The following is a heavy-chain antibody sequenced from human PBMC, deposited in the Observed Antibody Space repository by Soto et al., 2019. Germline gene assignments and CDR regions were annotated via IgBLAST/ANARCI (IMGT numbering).Heavy chain of an antibody. CDR1: GLTFSSYG. CDR2: IWYDGSNK. CDR3: ASRSDGFDY. V-gene: IGHV3-33*01. J-gene: IGHJ4*02. Sequence: QVQLVESGGGVVQPGRSLRLSCTVSGLTFSSYGMHWVRQAPGKGLEWVAVIWYDGSNKNYADSVKGRFTISRDNSKNTLYLQMKSLRVEDTAVYYCASRSDGFDYWGQGPLVTVSS.